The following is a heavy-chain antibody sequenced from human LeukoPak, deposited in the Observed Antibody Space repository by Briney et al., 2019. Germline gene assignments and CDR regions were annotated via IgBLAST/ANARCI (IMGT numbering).Heavy chain of an antibody. CDR2: ITYDGSGK. Sequence: PGGSLRLSCAASGFTFSSYAMHWVRQAPGKGLEWVAVITYDGSGKYYADSVKGRFTISRDNSKNTLYLQMNSLRAGDTAVYYCARLFRVVVPAANTHFDYWGQGTLVTVSS. D-gene: IGHD2-2*01. V-gene: IGHV3-30*04. J-gene: IGHJ4*02. CDR3: ARLFRVVVPAANTHFDY. CDR1: GFTFSSYA.